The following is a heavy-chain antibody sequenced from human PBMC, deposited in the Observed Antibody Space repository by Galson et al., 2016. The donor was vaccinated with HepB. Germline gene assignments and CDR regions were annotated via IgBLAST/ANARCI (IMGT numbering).Heavy chain of an antibody. V-gene: IGHV4-61*01. CDR2: ISDSEST. D-gene: IGHD2-2*02. CDR1: GGSVSSASHY. CDR3: AKEEGFYNGMDF. J-gene: IGHJ6*02. Sequence: ETLSLTCTVSGGSVSSASHYWSWVRQPTGKGLEWIGYISDSESTNYNPSLKGRVTISLDRSKNQFSLRLNSVIAADTAVYYCAKEEGFYNGMDFWGQGTTVTVSS.